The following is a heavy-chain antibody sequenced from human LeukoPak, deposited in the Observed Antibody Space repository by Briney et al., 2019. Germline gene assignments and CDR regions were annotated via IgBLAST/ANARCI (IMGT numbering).Heavy chain of an antibody. CDR1: GFTFSSYA. CDR3: ARDQQRAVDY. D-gene: IGHD1/OR15-1a*01. V-gene: IGHV3-21*01. Sequence: PGGSLRLSCAASGFTFSSYAMSWVRQAPGKGLEWVSSISSSSSYIYYADSVKGRFTISRDNAKNSLYLQMNSLRAEDTAVYYCARDQQRAVDYWGQGTLVTVSS. J-gene: IGHJ4*02. CDR2: ISSSSSYI.